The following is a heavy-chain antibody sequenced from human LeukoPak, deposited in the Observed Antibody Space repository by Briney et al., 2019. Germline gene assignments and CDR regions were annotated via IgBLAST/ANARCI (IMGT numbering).Heavy chain of an antibody. CDR1: GGSISTYY. D-gene: IGHD2-2*02. V-gene: IGHV4-59*01. CDR2: IYDSGST. J-gene: IGHJ4*02. CDR3: ARVVGRYCSSTSCYIDY. Sequence: SETLSLTCTVSGGSISTYYWSWIRQPPGKGLEWIGYIYDSGSTNYNPFLKSRVTISEDTSKRQFSLKLRSVTAADTAVYYCARVVGRYCSSTSCYIDYWGQGTLVTVSS.